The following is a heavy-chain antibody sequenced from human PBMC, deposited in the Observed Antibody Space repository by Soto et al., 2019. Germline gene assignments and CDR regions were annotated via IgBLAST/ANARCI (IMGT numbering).Heavy chain of an antibody. V-gene: IGHV5-51*01. CDR3: AGPAERSDCSGGSCWAY. CDR2: IYPGDSDT. J-gene: IGHJ4*02. Sequence: PGESLKISCKGSGYSFTSYWIGWVRQMPGKGLEWMGIIYPGDSDTRYSPSFQGQVTISADKSISTAYLQWSSLRSEDTAVYYCAGPAERSDCSGGSCWAYWGQGTLVTVSS. CDR1: GYSFTSYW. D-gene: IGHD2-15*01.